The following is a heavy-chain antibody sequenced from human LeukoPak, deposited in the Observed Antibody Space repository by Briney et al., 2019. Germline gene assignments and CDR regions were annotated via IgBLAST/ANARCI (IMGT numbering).Heavy chain of an antibody. CDR2: IYYSGST. J-gene: IGHJ6*02. Sequence: NSAETLSITCNVKSGSNRKNDELWIRQTTGKGLEWIGYIYYSGSTNYNPSLKSRVTISVDTSKNQFSLKLSSVTAADTAVYYCAREATQRRYFGSDYGMDVWGQGTTVTVSS. D-gene: IGHD3-9*01. V-gene: IGHV4-59*01. CDR1: SGSNRKND. CDR3: AREATQRRYFGSDYGMDV.